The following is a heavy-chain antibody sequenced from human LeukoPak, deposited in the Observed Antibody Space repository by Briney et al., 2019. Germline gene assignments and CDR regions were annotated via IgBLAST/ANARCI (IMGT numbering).Heavy chain of an antibody. Sequence: GASVKVSCKASGYTFTSYDINWVRQATGQGLEWMGWMNPNSGNTGYAQKFQGRVTITTDESTSTAYMELSSLRSEDTAVYYCASHPNYYDSSGYYYFDYWGQGTLVTVSS. CDR1: GYTFTSYD. J-gene: IGHJ4*02. CDR3: ASHPNYYDSSGYYYFDY. V-gene: IGHV1-8*01. D-gene: IGHD3-22*01. CDR2: MNPNSGNT.